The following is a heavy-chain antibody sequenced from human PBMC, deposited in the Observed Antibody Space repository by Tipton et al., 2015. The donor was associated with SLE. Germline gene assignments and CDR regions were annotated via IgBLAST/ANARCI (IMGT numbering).Heavy chain of an antibody. D-gene: IGHD3-9*01. V-gene: IGHV4-39*02. CDR1: GGSISSSSYY. Sequence: TLSLTCTVSGGSISSSSYYWGWIRQPPGKGLEWIGTIYYSGSTYYNPSLKSRVTISVDTSKNQFSLKLSSVTAADTAVYYCARDGYDILTGHYYGMDVWGQGTTVTVSS. CDR2: IYYSGST. J-gene: IGHJ6*02. CDR3: ARDGYDILTGHYYGMDV.